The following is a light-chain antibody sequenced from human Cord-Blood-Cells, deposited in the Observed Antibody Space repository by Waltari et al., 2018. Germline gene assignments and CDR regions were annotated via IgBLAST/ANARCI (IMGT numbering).Light chain of an antibody. CDR3: QQSYSTPYT. CDR2: AAS. Sequence: DIQMTNSPSSLSASVGERVTITCRASQSISRYLNWYQQKPGKAPKLLIYAASSLQRGVPSRASVSGSGTDFTLTISSLQPEDFATYYCQQSYSTPYTFGQGNNLESK. J-gene: IGKJ2*01. CDR1: QSISRY. V-gene: IGKV1-39*01.